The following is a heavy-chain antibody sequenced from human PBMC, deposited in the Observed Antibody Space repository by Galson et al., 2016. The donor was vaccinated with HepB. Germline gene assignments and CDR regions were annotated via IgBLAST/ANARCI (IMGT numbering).Heavy chain of an antibody. Sequence: SETLSLTCTVSGGSISTYYWGWIRQPPGKGLEWIGTVYKSGNTFYNPSLKSRVTISVDTSKDQFSLKLTSVTAADTAVYYCARLPLAKLGIRTVDSWGQGTLVAVSS. CDR1: GGSISTYY. CDR2: VYKSGNT. CDR3: ARLPLAKLGIRTVDS. D-gene: IGHD7-27*01. J-gene: IGHJ4*02. V-gene: IGHV4-39*01.